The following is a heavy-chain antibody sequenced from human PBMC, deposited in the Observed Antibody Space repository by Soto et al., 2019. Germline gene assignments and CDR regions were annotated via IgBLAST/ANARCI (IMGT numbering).Heavy chain of an antibody. CDR2: ISRSGTT. V-gene: IGHV4-4*07. CDR3: ARTIMSYFQLKAFDI. CDR1: GGSISRYY. J-gene: IGHJ3*02. D-gene: IGHD3-16*01. Sequence: QVQLQESVPGLVKPSETLSFTCTVSGGSISRYYWSLIRQPAGEGLEWIGLISRSGTTNYNPSLKSRVTISVDTSNNQISPKLASVTASETAVHYFARTIMSYFQLKAFDIWGQGTMVTVSS.